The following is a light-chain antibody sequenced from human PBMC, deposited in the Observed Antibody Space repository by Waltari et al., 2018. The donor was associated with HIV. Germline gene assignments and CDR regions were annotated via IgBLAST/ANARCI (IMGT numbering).Light chain of an antibody. J-gene: IGKJ1*01. CDR3: MQTTSLPWT. CDR2: DAS. V-gene: IGKV3-11*01. Sequence: EIVLTQSPATLSLSPGERATLSCRASQTVSSFLAWYQQKPGQAPRLLIYDASNRATGIPARFSGSGSGTDFTLKISRVEADDVGVYYCMQTTSLPWTFGQGTKVELK. CDR1: QTVSSF.